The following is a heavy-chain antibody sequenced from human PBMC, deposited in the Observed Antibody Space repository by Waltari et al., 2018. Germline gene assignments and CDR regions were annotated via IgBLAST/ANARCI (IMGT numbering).Heavy chain of an antibody. CDR1: GYTFTSYA. CDR3: AREDLDAFDI. CDR2: FNAGNGNT. V-gene: IGHV1-3*01. Sequence: QVQLVQSGAEVKKPGASVKVSCKASGYTFTSYAMHWVRQAPGQRLEWMGWFNAGNGNTKYSQKFQGRVTITRDTSASTAYMELSSLRSEDTAVYYCAREDLDAFDIWGQGTMVTVSS. J-gene: IGHJ3*02.